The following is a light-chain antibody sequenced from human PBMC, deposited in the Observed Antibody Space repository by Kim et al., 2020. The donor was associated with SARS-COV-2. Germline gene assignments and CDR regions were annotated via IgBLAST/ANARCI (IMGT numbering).Light chain of an antibody. CDR1: NIGSKN. CDR2: RDS. Sequence: SVALGQTARITCGGNNIGSKNVHWYQQKPGQAPVLVIYRDSNRPSGIPERFSGSNSGNTATLTISRAQAGDEADYYCQVWDSSIGVFGGGTQLTVL. V-gene: IGLV3-9*01. CDR3: QVWDSSIGV. J-gene: IGLJ2*01.